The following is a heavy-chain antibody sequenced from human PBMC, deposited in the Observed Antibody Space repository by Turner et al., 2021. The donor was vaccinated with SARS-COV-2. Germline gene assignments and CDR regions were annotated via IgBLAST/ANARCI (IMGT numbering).Heavy chain of an antibody. CDR1: GFTFSGYA. J-gene: IGHJ6*02. Sequence: QVQLVESGGGVVQPGRSLRRSCAASGFTFSGYAMNWVRQAPGKGLEWVAVISYDGSNKYYADSVKGRFTISRDNSKNTLYLQMNSLRAEDTAVYYCAGIQSYDRSDYYGMDVWGQGTTVTVSS. CDR2: ISYDGSNK. CDR3: AGIQSYDRSDYYGMDV. V-gene: IGHV3-30-3*01. D-gene: IGHD3-22*01.